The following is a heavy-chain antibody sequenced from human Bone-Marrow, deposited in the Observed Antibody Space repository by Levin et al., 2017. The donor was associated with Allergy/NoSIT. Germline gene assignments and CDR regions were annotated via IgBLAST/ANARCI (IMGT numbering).Heavy chain of an antibody. CDR3: ARDAAAWV. Sequence: LSLTCAASGFTFKTYWMHWVRQAPGKGLMWVARINSDGTTTHYADSVKGRLTISRDNAENTLYLQMSSLRVEDTAVYYCARDAAAWVWGRGTTVSVSS. CDR2: INSDGTTT. V-gene: IGHV3-74*01. J-gene: IGHJ6*04. CDR1: GFTFKTYW. D-gene: IGHD6-25*01.